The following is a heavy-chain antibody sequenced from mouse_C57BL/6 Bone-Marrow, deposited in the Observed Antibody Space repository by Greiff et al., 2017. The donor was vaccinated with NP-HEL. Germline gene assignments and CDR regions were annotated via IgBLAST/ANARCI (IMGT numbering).Heavy chain of an antibody. D-gene: IGHD4-1*01. V-gene: IGHV7-1*01. Sequence: EVKVVESGGGLVQSGRSLRLSCATSGFTFSDFYMEWVRQAPGKGLEWIAASRNKANDYTTEYSASVKGRFIVSGDTSQSILYLQMNALRAEDTAIYYCARDAGTGTGFDYWGQGTTLTVSS. CDR2: SRNKANDYTT. J-gene: IGHJ2*01. CDR1: GFTFSDFY. CDR3: ARDAGTGTGFDY.